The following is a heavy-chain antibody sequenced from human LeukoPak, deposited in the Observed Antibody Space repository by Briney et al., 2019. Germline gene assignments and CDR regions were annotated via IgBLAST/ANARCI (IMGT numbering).Heavy chain of an antibody. V-gene: IGHV4-59*01. D-gene: IGHD5-24*01. CDR1: GGSISNYY. Sequence: SETLSLTCTVSGGSISNYYWNWIRQRPGRGLEWVGHISYSGSTNYNPSLKSRVTISVDTSKNQFSLKLSSVTAADTAVYYCARDGGDGYNYNWFDPWGQGTLVTVSS. CDR3: ARDGGDGYNYNWFDP. CDR2: ISYSGST. J-gene: IGHJ5*02.